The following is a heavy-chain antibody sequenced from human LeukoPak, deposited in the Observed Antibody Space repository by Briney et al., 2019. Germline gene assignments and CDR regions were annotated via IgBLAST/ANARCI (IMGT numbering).Heavy chain of an antibody. J-gene: IGHJ4*02. CDR2: IHHSGTT. CDR3: ARFDPEGYFDY. Sequence: SETLSLTCTVSGYSISSAYYWSWIRQPPGKGLDWIATIHHSGTTYYSPSLQSRVTISVDTSKNQFSLKLNSVTAADTAVYYCARFDPEGYFDYWGQGTLVTVSS. CDR1: GYSISSAYY. D-gene: IGHD3-9*01. V-gene: IGHV4-38-2*02.